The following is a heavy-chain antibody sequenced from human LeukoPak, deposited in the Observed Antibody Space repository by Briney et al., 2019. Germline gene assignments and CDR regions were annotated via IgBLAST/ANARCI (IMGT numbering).Heavy chain of an antibody. CDR2: INPSGGST. CDR1: GYTFTSYY. D-gene: IGHD6-13*01. J-gene: IGHJ1*01. CDR3: ARGYSSSWFPPLAEYFQH. Sequence: KPGESLKISCKASGYTFTSYYMHWVRQAPGQGLEWMGIINPSGGSTSYAQKFQGRVTMTRDTSTSTVYMELSSLRSEDTAVYYCARGYSSSWFPPLAEYFQHWGQGTLVTVSS. V-gene: IGHV1-46*01.